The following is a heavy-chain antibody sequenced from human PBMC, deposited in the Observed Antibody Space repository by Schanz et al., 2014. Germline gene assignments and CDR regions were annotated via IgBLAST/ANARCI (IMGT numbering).Heavy chain of an antibody. J-gene: IGHJ3*01. CDR1: GGTFSSST. CDR3: TRGNHYCSSASCSRLDAYED. CDR2: ISAYNGHT. V-gene: IGHV1-18*01. Sequence: QVQLVQSGAEVKKPGSSVKVSCKASGGTFSSSTLTWVRQAPGQGLEWMGWISAYNGHTTYAQKFQGRVTMSTGTSTSTAYMELRNVRYDDTAMDDCTRGNHYCSSASCSRLDAYEDWGQGTLVTVSS. D-gene: IGHD2-2*01.